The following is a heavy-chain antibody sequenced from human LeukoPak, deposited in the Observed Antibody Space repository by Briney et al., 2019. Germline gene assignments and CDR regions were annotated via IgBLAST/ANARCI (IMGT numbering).Heavy chain of an antibody. Sequence: SETLSLTCTVSGDSISSSGCYWGWLRQPPGMGLEWIGSIHNSGTTYFNPSLKSRVTISVDASKNQFSLKLSSVAAADTAIYYCARTCSSGQGAYYWGQGTLVTVSS. CDR3: ARTCSSGQGAYY. J-gene: IGHJ4*02. CDR2: IHNSGTT. V-gene: IGHV4-39*07. D-gene: IGHD2-2*01. CDR1: GDSISSSGCY.